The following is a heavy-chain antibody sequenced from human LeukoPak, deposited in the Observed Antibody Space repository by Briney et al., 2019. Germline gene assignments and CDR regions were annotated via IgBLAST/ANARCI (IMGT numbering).Heavy chain of an antibody. CDR2: IYWDDDK. CDR3: AAQLWLPKYYFDY. Sequence: TLSLTCTVSGDFISSYYWSWIRQPPGKALEWLALIYWDDDKRYSPSLKSRLTITKDTSKNQVVLTMTNMDPVDTATYYCAAQLWLPKYYFDYWGQGTLVTVSS. D-gene: IGHD5-18*01. CDR1: GDFISSYYW. V-gene: IGHV2-5*08. J-gene: IGHJ4*02.